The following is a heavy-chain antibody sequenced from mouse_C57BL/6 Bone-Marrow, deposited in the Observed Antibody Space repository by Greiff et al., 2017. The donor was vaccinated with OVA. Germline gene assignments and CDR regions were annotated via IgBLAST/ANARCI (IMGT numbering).Heavy chain of an antibody. CDR3: ARSGDYDDDDGGYYFDY. V-gene: IGHV1-26*01. CDR1: GYTFTDYY. CDR2: INPNNGGT. D-gene: IGHD2-4*01. J-gene: IGHJ2*01. Sequence: EVQLQQSGPELVKPGASVKISCKASGYTFTDYYMNWVKQSHGKSLEWIGDINPNNGGTSYNQKFKGKATLTVDKSSSTAYMELRSLTSEDSAVYYCARSGDYDDDDGGYYFDYWGQGTTLTVSS.